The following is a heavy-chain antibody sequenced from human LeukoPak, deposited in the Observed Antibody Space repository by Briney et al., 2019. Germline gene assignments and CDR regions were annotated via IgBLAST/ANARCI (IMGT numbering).Heavy chain of an antibody. CDR2: VYYSGST. V-gene: IGHV4-31*03. D-gene: IGHD1-26*01. Sequence: SETLSLTCTVSGGSISSVDHYWNWVRQLPGKGLEWIGCVYYSGSTYYNPSLKSRVTISADTSESQFSLQLSSVTAADTAIYYCSRGSGAFCPFGYWGQGTLVIVPP. CDR3: SRGSGAFCPFGY. CDR1: GGSISSVDHY. J-gene: IGHJ4*02.